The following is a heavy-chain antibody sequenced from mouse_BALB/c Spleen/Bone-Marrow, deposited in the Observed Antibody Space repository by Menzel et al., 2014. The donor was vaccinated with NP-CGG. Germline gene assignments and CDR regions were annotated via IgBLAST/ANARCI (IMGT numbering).Heavy chain of an antibody. Sequence: EVQVVESGGGLVKPGGSLKLSCAASGFTFXSYAMSWVRQTPEKRLEWVATISSGGTYTYFPDSVKGRFTISRDNAKNTLYLQISSLRAEDTAMFFSTSSGGEYSLDYWGQGTSVTVSS. CDR3: TSSGGEYSLDY. CDR1: GFTFXSYA. V-gene: IGHV5-9-3*01. CDR2: ISSGGTYT. J-gene: IGHJ4*01.